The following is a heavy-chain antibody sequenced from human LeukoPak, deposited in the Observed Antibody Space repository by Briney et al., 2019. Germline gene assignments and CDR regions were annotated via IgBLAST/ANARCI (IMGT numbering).Heavy chain of an antibody. Sequence: SGTLSLTCDVSGGSISSNSWWNWVRQSPGKGLEWIGEIFHSGNTNYNPSLKSRVTISVDKSKNQFSLKMTSVTAADTAVYFCANDLATAGAGSYWGQGTLVTVSS. V-gene: IGHV4-4*02. D-gene: IGHD3-3*01. CDR3: ANDLATAGAGSY. CDR1: GGSISSNSW. CDR2: IFHSGNT. J-gene: IGHJ4*02.